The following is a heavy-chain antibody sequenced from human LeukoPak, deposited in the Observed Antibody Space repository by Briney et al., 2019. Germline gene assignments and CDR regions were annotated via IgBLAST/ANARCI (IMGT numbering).Heavy chain of an antibody. V-gene: IGHV3-21*01. Sequence: GGSLRLSCAASGFTVSSNYMSWVRQAPGKGLEWVSSISSSSSYIYYADSVKGRFTISRDNAKNSLYLQMNSLRAEDTAVYYCARVNVVLTGYYPFDYWGQGTLVTVSS. J-gene: IGHJ4*02. D-gene: IGHD3-9*01. CDR3: ARVNVVLTGYYPFDY. CDR2: ISSSSSYI. CDR1: GFTVSSNY.